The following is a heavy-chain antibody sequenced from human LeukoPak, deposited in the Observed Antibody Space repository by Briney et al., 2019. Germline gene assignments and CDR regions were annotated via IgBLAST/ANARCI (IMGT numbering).Heavy chain of an antibody. CDR1: GGSFSGYY. J-gene: IGHJ4*02. V-gene: IGHV4-34*01. D-gene: IGHD5-18*01. Sequence: SETLSLTCAAYGGSFSGYYWSWIRKPPGKGLEWIGEINHSGSPNYNPSLKSRVTISVDTSKNQFSLKLSSVTAEDTAVYYCARAVTPLIQRYVYYCDYGGQGTLVTVSS. CDR2: INHSGSP. CDR3: ARAVTPLIQRYVYYCDY.